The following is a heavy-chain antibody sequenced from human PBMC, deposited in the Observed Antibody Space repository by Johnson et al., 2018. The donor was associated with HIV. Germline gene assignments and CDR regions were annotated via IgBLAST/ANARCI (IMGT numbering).Heavy chain of an antibody. CDR2: ISYDGGNK. CDR3: AREARGLWRLRLGELSFLPNLHAFDI. J-gene: IGHJ3*02. D-gene: IGHD3-16*02. V-gene: IGHV3-30-3*01. CDR1: GFTFSSYA. Sequence: QMQLVESGGGVVQPGRSLRLSCAASGFTFSSYAMHWVRQAPGKWLEWVAVISYDGGNKYYADSVKGRFTISRDNSKNTLYLQMNSLRAEDTAVYYCAREARGLWRLRLGELSFLPNLHAFDICGQGTMVTVSS.